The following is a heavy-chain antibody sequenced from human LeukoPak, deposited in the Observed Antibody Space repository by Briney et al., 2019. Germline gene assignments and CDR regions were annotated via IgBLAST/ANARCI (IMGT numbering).Heavy chain of an antibody. CDR2: ISSSSSTV. CDR1: VFIFSRYS. D-gene: IGHD3-10*01. V-gene: IGHV3-48*02. Sequence: GVSLSLSCAASVFIFSRYSMNCVREAPGKGLEWVTYISSSSSTVYYADSLKGRFTISRDNAKNSLYLQMNSLRDEDTAVYYCARAQTYYGSGSYLYWGQGTLVTVSS. CDR3: ARAQTYYGSGSYLY. J-gene: IGHJ4*02.